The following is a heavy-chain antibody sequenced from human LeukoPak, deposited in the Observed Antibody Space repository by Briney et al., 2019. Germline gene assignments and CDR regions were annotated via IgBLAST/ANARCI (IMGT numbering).Heavy chain of an antibody. D-gene: IGHD6-19*01. CDR1: GFIFNNYA. J-gene: IGHJ4*02. V-gene: IGHV3-9*01. CDR2: ISWNSGTI. CDR3: AKDNRRHYTSGPNPDSLH. Sequence: GGSLRLSCAGSGFIFNNYAMHWVRQPPGKGLEWVSGISWNSGTIDYADSVRGRFTISRDNAKNSLYLQMDCLRVEDTAFYYCAKDNRRHYTSGPNPDSLHWGQGALVTVSS.